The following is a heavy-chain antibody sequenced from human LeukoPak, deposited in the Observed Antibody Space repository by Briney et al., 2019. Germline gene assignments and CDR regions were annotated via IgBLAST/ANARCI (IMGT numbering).Heavy chain of an antibody. CDR2: INHSGST. CDR1: GGSFSGYY. CDR3: TTSRDAFDI. D-gene: IGHD1-14*01. V-gene: IGHV4-34*01. J-gene: IGHJ3*02. Sequence: PSETLSLTCAVYGGSFSGYYWSWIRQPPGKGLEWIGEINHSGSTNYNPSLKSRVTISVDTSKNQFSLKLSSVTAADTAVYFCTTSRDAFDIWGQGTMVTVSP.